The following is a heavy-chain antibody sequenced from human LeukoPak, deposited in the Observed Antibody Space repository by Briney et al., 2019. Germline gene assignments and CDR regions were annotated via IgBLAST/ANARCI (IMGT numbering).Heavy chain of an antibody. J-gene: IGHJ4*02. D-gene: IGHD2-15*01. Sequence: PGGSLRLSCAASGFTLSSYSMKWVRQAPGKGLEWVSSISSSSSYVYYADSVKGRFTISRDNTKNSLYLQMNSLRAEDTAVYYCAKDGAPYCSGATCYSAADYWGQGTLVTVSS. V-gene: IGHV3-21*01. CDR2: ISSSSSYV. CDR3: AKDGAPYCSGATCYSAADY. CDR1: GFTLSSYS.